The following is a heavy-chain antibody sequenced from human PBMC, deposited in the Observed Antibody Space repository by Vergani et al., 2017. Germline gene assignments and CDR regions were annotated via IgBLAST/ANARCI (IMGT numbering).Heavy chain of an antibody. Sequence: QVNLQESGPGLVKPSETLSLTCAVSGDSISSGNNWGWIRQPPGKGLEWISSVSHSGDTYFNPSLKGRVSISMDTSKHYFFLTRSSVTAADTAMYYGARRSSSYYFDIWGQGVLITVSS. J-gene: IGHJ5*02. CDR3: ARRSSSYYFDI. V-gene: IGHV4-38-2*01. D-gene: IGHD3-22*01. CDR1: GDSISSGNN. CDR2: VSHSGDT.